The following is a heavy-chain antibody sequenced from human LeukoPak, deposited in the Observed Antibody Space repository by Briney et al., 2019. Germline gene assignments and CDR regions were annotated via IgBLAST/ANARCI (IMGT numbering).Heavy chain of an antibody. V-gene: IGHV3-21*01. Sequence: NPGGSLRLSCAASGFTFSSCGFNWVRQAPAKGPEWVSSIGPTGTDRYYADSVRGRFTISRDNAKNSMYLQMDSLRDEDTAVYYCATETIGRHYDYWGQGTLLTVSS. CDR2: IGPTGTDR. D-gene: IGHD1-14*01. J-gene: IGHJ4*02. CDR1: GFTFSSCG. CDR3: ATETIGRHYDY.